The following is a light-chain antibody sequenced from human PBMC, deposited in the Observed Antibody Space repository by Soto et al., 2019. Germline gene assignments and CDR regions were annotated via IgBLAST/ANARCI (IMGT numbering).Light chain of an antibody. V-gene: IGKV1-39*01. CDR2: AAS. CDR3: QQSYSTPLT. Sequence: DIQMTQSPSSLSASVGDRVTITCRASQSISSYLNWYQQKPGKAPKLLIYAASSLQSGGPSRFSGSGSGTDFTLTIRSLQPEDFATYYCQQSYSTPLTFGGGTKVEIK. CDR1: QSISSY. J-gene: IGKJ4*01.